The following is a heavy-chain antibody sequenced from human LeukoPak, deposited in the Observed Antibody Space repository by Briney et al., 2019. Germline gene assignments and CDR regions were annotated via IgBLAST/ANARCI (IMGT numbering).Heavy chain of an antibody. CDR1: GFTFSSYA. J-gene: IGHJ4*02. D-gene: IGHD2-2*01. CDR2: ISYDGSNK. CDR3: ARGGYQLLNFDY. Sequence: GRSLRLSCAASGFTFSSYAMHWVRQAPGKGLEWVAVISYDGSNKYYADSVKGRFTISRDNSKNTLYLQMNSLRAEDTAVYYCARGGYQLLNFDYWGQGTLVTVSS. V-gene: IGHV3-30*01.